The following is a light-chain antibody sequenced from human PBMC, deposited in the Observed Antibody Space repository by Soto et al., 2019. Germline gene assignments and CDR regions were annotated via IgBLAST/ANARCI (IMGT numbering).Light chain of an antibody. CDR3: KQYGTSRHGT. CDR1: DSACSGY. Sequence: EIGLTKSAGTLSFSAWXRATLYCSSSDSACSGYLYWYQHKPGQGARLGIYGASSRATGIKERLSGSGSGKDFTLNISRLEPEEFAVYYCKQYGTSRHGTFGQGTRLEI. J-gene: IGKJ5*01. V-gene: IGKV3-20*01. CDR2: GAS.